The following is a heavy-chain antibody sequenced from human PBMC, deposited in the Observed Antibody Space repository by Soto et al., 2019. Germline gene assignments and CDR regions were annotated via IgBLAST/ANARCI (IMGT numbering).Heavy chain of an antibody. Sequence: PGGSLRLSRAAFGFTFSSYSMNWVRQTPEKGLEWVSSISSSSSYIYYADSVKGRFTISRDNAKNSLYLQMNSLRAEDTAVYYCARDLYCSSTSCYFSGMDVWGQGTTVTVSS. D-gene: IGHD2-2*01. CDR3: ARDLYCSSTSCYFSGMDV. J-gene: IGHJ6*02. CDR2: ISSSSSYI. V-gene: IGHV3-21*01. CDR1: GFTFSSYS.